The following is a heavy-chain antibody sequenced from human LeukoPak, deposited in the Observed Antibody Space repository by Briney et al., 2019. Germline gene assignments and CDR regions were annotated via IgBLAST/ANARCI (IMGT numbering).Heavy chain of an antibody. CDR1: GYTLTELS. D-gene: IGHD6-13*01. CDR3: ATVLYSSSWTFDY. J-gene: IGHJ4*02. Sequence: ASVKVSCKVSGYTLTELSMHWVRQAPGKGLEWMGGFDPEDGETIYAQEFQGRVTMTEDTSTDTAYMELSSLRSEDTAVYYCATVLYSSSWTFDYWGQGTLVTVSS. CDR2: FDPEDGET. V-gene: IGHV1-24*01.